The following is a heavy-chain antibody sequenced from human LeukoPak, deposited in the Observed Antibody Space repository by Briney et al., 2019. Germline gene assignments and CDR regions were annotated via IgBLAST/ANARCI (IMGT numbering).Heavy chain of an antibody. CDR1: RGSIVGYF. D-gene: IGHD6-19*01. Sequence: SETLSLTCTVSRGSIVGYFWTWVRQPPGKGLECIGNIRFSGATSYNPSLESRVTISVDSSKSQIFLNLRSVTTADTAVYYCARGNGWHDYWGQGTLVTVSS. CDR2: IRFSGAT. CDR3: ARGNGWHDY. J-gene: IGHJ4*02. V-gene: IGHV4-59*01.